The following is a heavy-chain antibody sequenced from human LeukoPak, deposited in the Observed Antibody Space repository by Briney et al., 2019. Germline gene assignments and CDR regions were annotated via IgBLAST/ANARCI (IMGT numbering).Heavy chain of an antibody. CDR3: AREINSSAYY. CDR2: INPNSGDT. J-gene: IGHJ4*02. Sequence: ASVKVSCKASRYTFTGSYIHWVRQAPGQGLEWMGRINPNSGDTNYAQKFQGRVTMSRDTSISTAYMELSRPRSVDTAVYYCAREINSSAYYWGQGTLVTVSS. CDR1: RYTFTGSY. V-gene: IGHV1-2*06. D-gene: IGHD3-22*01.